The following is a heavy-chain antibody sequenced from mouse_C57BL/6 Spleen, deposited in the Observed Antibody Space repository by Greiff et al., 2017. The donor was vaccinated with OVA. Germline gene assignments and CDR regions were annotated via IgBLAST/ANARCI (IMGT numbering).Heavy chain of an antibody. CDR3: AREGYGSSYEDYFDY. J-gene: IGHJ2*01. CDR1: GYAFSSSW. V-gene: IGHV1-82*01. Sequence: QVQLQQSGPELVKPGASVKISCKASGYAFSSSWMNWVKQRPGKGLEWIGRIYPGDGDTNYNGKFKGKATLTADKSSSTAYMQLSSLTSEDSAVYFCAREGYGSSYEDYFDYWGQGTTLTVSS. CDR2: IYPGDGDT. D-gene: IGHD1-1*01.